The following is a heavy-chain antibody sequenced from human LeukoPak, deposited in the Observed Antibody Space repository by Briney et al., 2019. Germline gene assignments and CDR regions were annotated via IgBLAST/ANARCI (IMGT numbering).Heavy chain of an antibody. J-gene: IGHJ4*02. CDR2: ISGSGGST. Sequence: PGGSLRLSCAASGFTFSSYAMSWVRQAPGKGLEWVSAISGSGGSTYYADSVKGRFTISRDNSKNTLYLQMNSLRAEDTAVYYCARVWASRIAARLPANFDYWGQGTLVTVSS. D-gene: IGHD6-6*01. CDR1: GFTFSSYA. V-gene: IGHV3-23*01. CDR3: ARVWASRIAARLPANFDY.